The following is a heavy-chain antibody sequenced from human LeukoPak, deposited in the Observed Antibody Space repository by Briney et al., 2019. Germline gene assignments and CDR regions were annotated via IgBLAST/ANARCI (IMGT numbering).Heavy chain of an antibody. CDR2: ISGSGGST. CDR3: AKVEENYYDSSGYYDY. V-gene: IGHV3-23*01. Sequence: PGGSLRLSCAASGFTFSSYAMSWVRQAPGKGLEWVSAISGSGGSTYYADSVKGRFTISRDNSKNTLYLQMNSPRAEDTAVYYCAKVEENYYDSSGYYDYWGQGTLVTVSS. J-gene: IGHJ4*02. D-gene: IGHD3-22*01. CDR1: GFTFSSYA.